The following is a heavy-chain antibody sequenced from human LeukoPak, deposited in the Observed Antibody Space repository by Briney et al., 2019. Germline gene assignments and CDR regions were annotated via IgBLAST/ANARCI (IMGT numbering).Heavy chain of an antibody. CDR2: MNPNSGNT. Sequence: ASVKVSCKASGYTFTSYDINWVRQATGQGLEWMGWMNPNSGNTGYAQKFQGRVTMTRNTSISTAYMELSSLRSEDTAVYYCARVGLAARPYYYYYMDVWGKGTTVTVSS. V-gene: IGHV1-8*01. J-gene: IGHJ6*03. CDR3: ARVGLAARPYYYYYMDV. D-gene: IGHD6-6*01. CDR1: GYTFTSYD.